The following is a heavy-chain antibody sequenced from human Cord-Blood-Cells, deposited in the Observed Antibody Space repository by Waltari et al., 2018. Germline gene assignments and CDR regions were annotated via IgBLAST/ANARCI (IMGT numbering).Heavy chain of an antibody. Sequence: QLQLQESGPGLVKPSETLSLTCTVSGGSISSSSYHRGWIRPPPGTGLEWIGSIYYSGSTYYNPSLKSRVTISVDTSKNQFSLKLSSVTAADTAVYYCARRDYYGSGSYDYWGQGTLVTVSS. CDR2: IYYSGST. CDR1: GGSISSSSYH. J-gene: IGHJ4*02. V-gene: IGHV4-39*01. CDR3: ARRDYYGSGSYDY. D-gene: IGHD3-10*01.